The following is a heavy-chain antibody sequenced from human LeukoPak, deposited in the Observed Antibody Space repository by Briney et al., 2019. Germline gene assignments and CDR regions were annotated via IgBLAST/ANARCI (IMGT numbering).Heavy chain of an antibody. CDR3: AKRPSDYGDYVTYFDY. J-gene: IGHJ4*02. D-gene: IGHD4-17*01. Sequence: GGSLRLSCAASGFGFISYGMHWVRQAPGKGLEWVVVISDDGRNKKYADSVKGRFTISRDNSKDTLYLQMNSLRDEDTAVSYCAKRPSDYGDYVTYFDYWGQGTLVTVSS. CDR2: ISDDGRNK. V-gene: IGHV3-30*18. CDR1: GFGFISYG.